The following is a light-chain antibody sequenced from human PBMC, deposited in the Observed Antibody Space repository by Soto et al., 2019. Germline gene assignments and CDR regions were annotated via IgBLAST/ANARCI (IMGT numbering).Light chain of an antibody. CDR1: SSDVGGYNY. J-gene: IGLJ1*01. CDR2: DVS. Sequence: QSVLTQPAPVSGSPGQSITISCTGTSSDVGGYNYVSWYQQHPGKAPKLIIYDVSNRPSGVSNRFSGSKSGNTASLTISGLQAEDEADYYCSSYTSSSTYVFGTGNKVTVL. V-gene: IGLV2-14*01. CDR3: SSYTSSSTYV.